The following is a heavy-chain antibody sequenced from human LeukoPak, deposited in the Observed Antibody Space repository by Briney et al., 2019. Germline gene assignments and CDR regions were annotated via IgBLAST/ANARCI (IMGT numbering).Heavy chain of an antibody. J-gene: IGHJ6*03. CDR2: IFPSGGEI. Sequence: GGSLRLSCAASGFTFSTFAMIWVRQPPGKGLEWVSSIFPSGGEIHYADSVRGRFTISRDNSKSTLSLQMNSLRAEDTALYYCAREDRSWYGYYYYYMDVWGKGTTVTVSS. D-gene: IGHD6-13*01. V-gene: IGHV3-23*01. CDR3: AREDRSWYGYYYYYMDV. CDR1: GFTFSTFA.